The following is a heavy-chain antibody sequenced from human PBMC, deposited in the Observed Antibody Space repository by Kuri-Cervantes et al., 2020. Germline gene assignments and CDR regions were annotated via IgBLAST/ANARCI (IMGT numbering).Heavy chain of an antibody. Sequence: SETLSLTCDVYGGSFSGSYWSWIRQPPGKGLEWIGSIYHSGSTSYNPSLKSRVTISVDTSKNQFSLKLRSVTAADTAVYYCARHDRYCGGDCYPYYLDHWGQGTLVTVSS. CDR3: ARHDRYCGGDCYPYYLDH. J-gene: IGHJ4*02. V-gene: IGHV4-34*01. D-gene: IGHD2-21*02. CDR2: IYHSGST. CDR1: GGSFSGSY.